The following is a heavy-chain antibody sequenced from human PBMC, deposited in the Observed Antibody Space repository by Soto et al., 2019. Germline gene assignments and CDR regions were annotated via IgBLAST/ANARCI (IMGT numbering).Heavy chain of an antibody. CDR1: GDSVSSNSAA. D-gene: IGHD3-10*01. J-gene: IGHJ6*02. CDR3: ARDVSFGEFSGSGPRRRYYYYYGMDV. V-gene: IGHV6-1*01. CDR2: TYYRSKWYN. Sequence: SQTLSLTCAISGDSVSSNSAAWNWIRQSPSRGLEWLGRTYYRSKWYNDYAVSVKSRITINPDTSKNQFSLQLNSVTPEDTAVYYCARDVSFGEFSGSGPRRRYYYYYGMDVWGQGTTVTVS.